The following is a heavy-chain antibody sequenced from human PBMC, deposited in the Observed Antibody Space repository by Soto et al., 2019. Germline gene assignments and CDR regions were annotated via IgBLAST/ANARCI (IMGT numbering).Heavy chain of an antibody. V-gene: IGHV1-69*13. CDR2: IIPIFGTA. J-gene: IGHJ4*02. CDR1: GGTFSSYA. Sequence: SVKVSCKASGGTFSSYATSWVRQAPGQGLEWMGGIIPIFGTANYAQKFQGRVTITADESTSTAYMELSSLRSEDTAVYYCARDHCSSTSCYTYYFDYWGQGTLVTVSS. D-gene: IGHD2-2*02. CDR3: ARDHCSSTSCYTYYFDY.